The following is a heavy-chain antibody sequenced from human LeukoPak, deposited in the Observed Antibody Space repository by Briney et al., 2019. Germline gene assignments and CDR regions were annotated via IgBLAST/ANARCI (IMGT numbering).Heavy chain of an antibody. J-gene: IGHJ6*03. CDR3: ARVAAALRTYYYMDV. D-gene: IGHD6-13*01. CDR2: INHSRST. Sequence: PSETLSLTCAVNGGFFRGYYWSWIRQPPGQGLEWMGEINHSRSTNYNPSLKSRVTISVDTSKNQFYLKLSSVTAADTAVYYCARVAAALRTYYYMDVWGKGTTVTISS. V-gene: IGHV4-34*01. CDR1: GGFFRGYY.